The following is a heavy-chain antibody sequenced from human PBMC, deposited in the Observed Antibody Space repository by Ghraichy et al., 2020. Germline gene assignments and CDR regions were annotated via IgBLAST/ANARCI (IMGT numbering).Heavy chain of an antibody. J-gene: IGHJ3*02. Sequence: GESLNISCAASGLIFSTYWMTWVRQAPGKGLEWVANINQDGREKYYVASVKGRFTISRDNAKNSLYRQRNGLRAEDTAVYYCSSGDTFDIWGQGTMVAVSS. V-gene: IGHV3-7*03. CDR1: GLIFSTYW. CDR2: INQDGREK. D-gene: IGHD3-10*01. CDR3: SSGDTFDI.